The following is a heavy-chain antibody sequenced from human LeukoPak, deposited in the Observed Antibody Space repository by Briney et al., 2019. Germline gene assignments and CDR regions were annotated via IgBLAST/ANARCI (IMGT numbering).Heavy chain of an antibody. J-gene: IGHJ3*02. V-gene: IGHV4-39*07. D-gene: IGHD2-15*01. CDR2: IYYSGST. CDR1: GGSISSSGYY. Sequence: SETLSLTCTVSGGSISSSGYYWGWIRQPPGKRLEWIGSIYYSGSTYYNPSLKSRVTISVDTSKNQFSLKLSSVTAADTAVYYCARARKDIVVVVAARRAFDIWGQGTMVTVSS. CDR3: ARARKDIVVVVAARRAFDI.